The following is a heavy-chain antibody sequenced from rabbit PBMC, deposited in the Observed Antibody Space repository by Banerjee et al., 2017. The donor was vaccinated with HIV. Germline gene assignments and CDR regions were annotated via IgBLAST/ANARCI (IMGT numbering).Heavy chain of an antibody. V-gene: IGHV1S45*01. CDR1: GIDFSSYYY. D-gene: IGHD4-2*01. CDR2: IGTGSGST. J-gene: IGHJ4*01. CDR3: AREGTGSAGGGVAGL. Sequence: QQQLEESGGGLVKPGGTLTLTCKASGIDFSSYYYMCWVRQAPGKGLEWIGCIGTGSGSTYYASWAKGRFTISKTSSTTVTLQMTSLTAADTATYFCAREGTGSAGGGVAGLWGPGTLVTVS.